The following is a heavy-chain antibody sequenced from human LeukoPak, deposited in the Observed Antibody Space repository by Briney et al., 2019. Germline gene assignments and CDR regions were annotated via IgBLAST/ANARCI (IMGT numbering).Heavy chain of an antibody. CDR1: GFTFSSYS. Sequence: GGSLRLSCAASGFTFSSYSMNWVRQAPGKGLEWVSSISSSSSYIYYAYSVKGRFTISRDNAKNSLYLQMNSLRAEDTAVYYCARDGFRVAAAGTDYWGQGTLVTVSS. J-gene: IGHJ4*02. D-gene: IGHD6-13*01. CDR2: ISSSSSYI. V-gene: IGHV3-21*01. CDR3: ARDGFRVAAAGTDY.